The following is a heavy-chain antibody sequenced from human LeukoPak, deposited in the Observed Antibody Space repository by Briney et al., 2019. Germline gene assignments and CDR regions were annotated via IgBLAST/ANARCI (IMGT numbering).Heavy chain of an antibody. Sequence: GGSLRLSCAASGFTFSSYAMTWVRQAPGKGLEWVSAISGTGGTTYYADSVKGRLTISRDNSKNTLYLQMNSLRAEDTAIYYCAKDNSIAVRIFDYWGQGTLVTVSS. J-gene: IGHJ4*02. V-gene: IGHV3-23*01. CDR2: ISGTGGTT. CDR1: GFTFSSYA. CDR3: AKDNSIAVRIFDY. D-gene: IGHD6-6*01.